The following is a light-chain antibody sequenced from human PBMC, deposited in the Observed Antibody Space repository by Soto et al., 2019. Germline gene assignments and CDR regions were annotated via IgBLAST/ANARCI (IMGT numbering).Light chain of an antibody. CDR2: AAS. V-gene: IGKV1-9*01. J-gene: IGKJ4*01. CDR3: QQLNSYLT. Sequence: DIQLTQSPSFLSASVGDRVIITCRASQGISSYLAWYQQKPGKAPKLLIYAASTLQSGVPSRFSGSGSGTEFTLTISSLQPEDFATYYCQQLNSYLTFGGGTNVEIK. CDR1: QGISSY.